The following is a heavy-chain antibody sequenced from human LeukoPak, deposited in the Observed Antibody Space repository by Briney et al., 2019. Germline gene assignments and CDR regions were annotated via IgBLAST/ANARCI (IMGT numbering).Heavy chain of an antibody. D-gene: IGHD3-22*01. CDR2: IKQDGSEK. J-gene: IGHJ4*02. CDR1: GFTFSNYW. CDR3: ARGSHYYDSSGYSN. V-gene: IGHV3-7*03. Sequence: PGGSLRLSCAASGFTFSNYWMSWVRQAPGKGLEWVANIKQDGSEKYYVDSVKGRFTISRDNAKNSLYLQMNSLRSDDTAVYYCARGSHYYDSSGYSNWGQGTLVTVSS.